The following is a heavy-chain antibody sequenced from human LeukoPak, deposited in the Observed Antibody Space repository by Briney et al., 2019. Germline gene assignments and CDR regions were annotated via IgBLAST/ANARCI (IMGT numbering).Heavy chain of an antibody. CDR1: GFTFSSYS. Sequence: GGSLRLSCAASGFTFSSYSMNWVRQAPGKGLEWVSSISSSSSYIYYADSVKGRFTISRDNAKNSLYLQMNSLRAEDTAVYYCARSALGIQLHGPKFYGMDVWGQGTTVTVSS. CDR2: ISSSSSYI. CDR3: ARSALGIQLHGPKFYGMDV. J-gene: IGHJ6*02. V-gene: IGHV3-21*01. D-gene: IGHD5-18*01.